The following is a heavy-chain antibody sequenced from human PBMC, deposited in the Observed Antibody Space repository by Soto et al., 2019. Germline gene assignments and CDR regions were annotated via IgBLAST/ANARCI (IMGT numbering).Heavy chain of an antibody. CDR2: ISVDGTKE. CDR1: GFIFNNYA. CDR3: ARVVVDWQYFYY. Sequence: QVQLVESGGGVVQPGTSLRLSCVTSGFIFNNYALYWVRQAPGKGLEWVASISVDGTKENYEDSVKGRCSISRDKSKNTQCREMNSLRGEDTAVYYCARVVVDWQYFYYWGQGTLVTVSS. D-gene: IGHD2-21*01. J-gene: IGHJ4*02. V-gene: IGHV3-30-3*01.